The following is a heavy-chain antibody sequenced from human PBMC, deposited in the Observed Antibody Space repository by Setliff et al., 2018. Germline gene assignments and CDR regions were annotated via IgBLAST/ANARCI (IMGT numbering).Heavy chain of an antibody. CDR1: GGSFTGTTYY. CDR3: ARQKARGSWAFES. D-gene: IGHD3-10*01. Sequence: SETLSLTCTVSGGSFTGTTYYWGWIRQSPGKGLEWIGSVYHNGQTYNNPSLKSRLTISVDTDENKFSLNLRSVTAAETAVYYCARQKARGSWAFESWGQGTLVTVSS. V-gene: IGHV4-39*01. CDR2: VYHNGQT. J-gene: IGHJ4*02.